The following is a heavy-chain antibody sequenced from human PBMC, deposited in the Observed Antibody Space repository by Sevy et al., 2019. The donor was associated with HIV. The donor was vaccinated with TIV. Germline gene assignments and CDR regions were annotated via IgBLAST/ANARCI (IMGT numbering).Heavy chain of an antibody. CDR3: ATVGLRYFSGSSSYQGDWFDP. J-gene: IGHJ5*02. D-gene: IGHD2-15*01. CDR2: FDPQDVKT. Sequence: ASVKVSCEVSGYTLTKLSIDWVRQAPGKALEWMGEFDPQDVKTISSQRFQGRLTMTVDTSTDTAYMELSSLTSEDTAVYYCATVGLRYFSGSSSYQGDWFDPWGQGTLVTVSS. CDR1: GYTLTKLS. V-gene: IGHV1-24*01.